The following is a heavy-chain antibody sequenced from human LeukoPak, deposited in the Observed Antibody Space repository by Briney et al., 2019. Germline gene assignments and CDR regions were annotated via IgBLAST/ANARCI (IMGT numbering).Heavy chain of an antibody. V-gene: IGHV4-34*01. D-gene: IGHD3-10*01. Sequence: PSETLSLTCAVYGGSFSGYYWSWIRQPPGKGLEWIGEINHSGSTNYNPSLKSRVTISVDTSKNQFSLKLSSVTAADTAVYYCARDKMVRGVIGDYYYYGMDVWGKGTTVTVSS. J-gene: IGHJ6*04. CDR3: ARDKMVRGVIGDYYYYGMDV. CDR2: INHSGST. CDR1: GGSFSGYY.